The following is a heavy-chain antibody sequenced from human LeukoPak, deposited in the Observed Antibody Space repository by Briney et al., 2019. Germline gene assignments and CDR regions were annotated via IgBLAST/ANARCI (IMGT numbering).Heavy chain of an antibody. Sequence: ASVKVSCTGSGYTFTNYAMHWVRQAPGQSLEWMGWINAGNGDTKYSQKFQGRVTITRDTSATTTYMKLSSLRSTDTAVYYCARERGWGGLLRDALDIWGHGTMVAVSS. V-gene: IGHV1-3*01. J-gene: IGHJ3*02. CDR3: ARERGWGGLLRDALDI. CDR1: GYTFTNYA. D-gene: IGHD2-21*02. CDR2: INAGNGDT.